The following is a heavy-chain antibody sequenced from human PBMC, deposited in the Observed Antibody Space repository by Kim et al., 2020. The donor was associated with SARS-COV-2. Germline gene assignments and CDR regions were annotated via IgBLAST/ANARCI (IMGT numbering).Heavy chain of an antibody. CDR3: AREGGYYYDY. CDR2: ISSSGSTI. Sequence: GGSLRLSCAASGFTFSRYEMNWVRQAPGKGLEWVSYISSSGSTIYYADSVKGRFTISRDNAKNSLYLQVNSLRAEDTAVYYCAREGGYYYDYWGQGTLVTVSS. D-gene: IGHD3-3*01. CDR1: GFTFSRYE. J-gene: IGHJ4*02. V-gene: IGHV3-48*03.